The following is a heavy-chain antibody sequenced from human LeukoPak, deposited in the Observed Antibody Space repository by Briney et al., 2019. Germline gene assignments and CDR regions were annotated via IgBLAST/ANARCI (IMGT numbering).Heavy chain of an antibody. J-gene: IGHJ2*01. Sequence: PSETLSLSCTASGCTFRSYYRSWIRQAPGKGLEWIGHITDVGSTYYHPYLKSRVTMSLDTTKNHLCLNLKSVTAADTAIYYCATLPGSKHYYETSGYPNWYFDLWGRGTRVIVSS. CDR1: GCTFRSYY. CDR2: ITDVGST. V-gene: IGHV4-59*01. D-gene: IGHD3-22*01. CDR3: ATLPGSKHYYETSGYPNWYFDL.